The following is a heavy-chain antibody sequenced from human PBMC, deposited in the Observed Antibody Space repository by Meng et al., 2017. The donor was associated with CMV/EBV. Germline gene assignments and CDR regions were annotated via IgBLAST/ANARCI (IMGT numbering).Heavy chain of an antibody. CDR3: ARDPHPYDFWSGYYNPFYYYGMDV. CDR2: ISSSSSYI. Sequence: GESLKISCAASGFTFSDYYMSWIRQAPGKGLEWASSISSSSSYIYYADSVKGRFTISRDNAKNSLYLQMNSLRAEDTAVYYCARDPHPYDFWSGYYNPFYYYGMDVWGQGTTVTVSS. CDR1: GFTFSDYY. D-gene: IGHD3-3*01. J-gene: IGHJ6*02. V-gene: IGHV3-11*06.